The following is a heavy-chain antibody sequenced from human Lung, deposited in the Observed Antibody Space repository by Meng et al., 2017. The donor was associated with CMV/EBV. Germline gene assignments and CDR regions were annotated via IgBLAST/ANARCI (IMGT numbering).Heavy chain of an antibody. CDR2: IQPNTGVT. J-gene: IGHJ4*02. CDR1: GYTFTGHF. Sequence: SXXVSCKASGYTFTGHFMHWVRQARGQGLEWMGWIQPNTGVTNYARNFQGRVTMTRDTSISTVYMELGGLRSDDTAMYYCARDDNWGPDYWGQGTLVTVS. D-gene: IGHD7-27*01. CDR3: ARDDNWGPDY. V-gene: IGHV1-2*02.